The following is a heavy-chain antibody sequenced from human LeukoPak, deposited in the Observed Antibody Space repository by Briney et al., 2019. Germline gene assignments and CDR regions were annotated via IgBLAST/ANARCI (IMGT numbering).Heavy chain of an antibody. Sequence: ASVKVSCKASGYTFTSYYLHWVRQAPGQGLEWMGIIHPTVGDTTYAQKFQGRVTMNRDMSRGTVYMDLSRLRSEDTAVYYCARYGFSSVWQGGWHAFDIWGQGTTVTVSS. V-gene: IGHV1-46*01. CDR1: GYTFTSYY. J-gene: IGHJ3*02. CDR3: ARYGFSSVWQGGWHAFDI. CDR2: IHPTVGDT. D-gene: IGHD6-25*01.